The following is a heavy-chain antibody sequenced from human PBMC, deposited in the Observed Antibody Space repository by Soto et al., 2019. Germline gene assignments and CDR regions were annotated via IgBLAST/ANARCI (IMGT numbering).Heavy chain of an antibody. CDR1: GFSLSTSGVG. D-gene: IGHD3-9*01. CDR2: IYWDDYK. J-gene: IGHJ5*02. Sequence: QITLKESGPTLVKPTQTLTLTCTFSGFSLSTSGVGVGWIRQPPGKALAWLALIYWDDYKYYTPSLRSRLTIAKDTSNNLVVLLMTDMEDVDTAKYDCAHRVMWQPFDWTLGWFDPRGQGTLVTVSS. V-gene: IGHV2-5*02. CDR3: AHRVMWQPFDWTLGWFDP.